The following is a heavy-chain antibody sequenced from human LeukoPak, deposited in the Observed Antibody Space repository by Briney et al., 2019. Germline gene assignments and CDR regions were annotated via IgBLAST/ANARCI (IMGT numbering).Heavy chain of an antibody. Sequence: PGGSLRLSCAVSGFSVTNNYMSWVRQAPGKGLERVSVFYVGGATYYADSVKGRFTISGDNSENTLYLQMKSLRAEDTAVYYCARGDGYNFFDYWGQGTLVTVSS. CDR3: ARGDGYNFFDY. CDR1: GFSVTNNY. V-gene: IGHV3-53*01. D-gene: IGHD5-24*01. CDR2: FYVGGAT. J-gene: IGHJ4*02.